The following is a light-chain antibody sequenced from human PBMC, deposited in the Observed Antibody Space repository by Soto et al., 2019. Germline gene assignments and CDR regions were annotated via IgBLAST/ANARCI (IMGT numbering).Light chain of an antibody. Sequence: QSVLTQPPSVSAAPGQKVTISCSGSRSNIGNNYVSWYQQLPGTAPKLLIYENNKRPSGIPDRFSGSKSGTSATLGITGLQTGDEADYYCGTWDSSLSAGPWVFGGGTQLTVL. CDR3: GTWDSSLSAGPWV. CDR2: ENN. CDR1: RSNIGNNY. J-gene: IGLJ3*02. V-gene: IGLV1-51*02.